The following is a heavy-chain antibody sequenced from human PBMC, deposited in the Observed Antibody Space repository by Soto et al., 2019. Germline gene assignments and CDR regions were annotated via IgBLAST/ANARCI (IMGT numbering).Heavy chain of an antibody. J-gene: IGHJ6*02. V-gene: IGHV1-69*01. CDR3: ARSQGSSTSLEIYYYVYYGMDV. Sequence: QVQLVQSGAEVKKPGSSVKVSCKASGGTFSSYAISWVRQAPGQGLEWMGGIIPISETTNYAQKFQGRVTITADVSKSTAYMELSSLRSEDTAVYYCARSQGSSTSLEIYYYVYYGMDVWGQGTTVTVSS. CDR1: GGTFSSYA. D-gene: IGHD2-2*01. CDR2: IIPISETT.